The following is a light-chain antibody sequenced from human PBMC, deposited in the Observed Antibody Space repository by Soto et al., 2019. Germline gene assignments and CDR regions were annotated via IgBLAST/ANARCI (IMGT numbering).Light chain of an antibody. V-gene: IGKV3-20*01. CDR2: GAS. CDR3: QQYGSSPPWT. Sequence: EIVLTQSPGTLSLFPGERATLSCRASESVSSNYLAWFQKKPGQAPRLLIYGASIRATGIPDRFSGSGSGTDFTLTIGRLEPEDFAVYYCQQYGSSPPWTFGQGTKVEIK. J-gene: IGKJ1*01. CDR1: ESVSSNY.